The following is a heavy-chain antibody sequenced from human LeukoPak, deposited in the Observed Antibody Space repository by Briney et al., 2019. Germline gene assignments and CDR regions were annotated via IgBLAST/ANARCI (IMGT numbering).Heavy chain of an antibody. CDR3: ARDGKGLAYYFDY. V-gene: IGHV3-43D*03. CDR2: ISWDGGII. J-gene: IGHJ4*02. Sequence: GGSLRLSCAASGFTFDDYAMHWVRHAPGKGLEWVSLISWDGGIIYYADSVKGRFTISRDNSKNSLYLQMNSLRAEDTAVYYCARDGKGLAYYFDYWGQGTLVTVSS. CDR1: GFTFDDYA. D-gene: IGHD6-19*01.